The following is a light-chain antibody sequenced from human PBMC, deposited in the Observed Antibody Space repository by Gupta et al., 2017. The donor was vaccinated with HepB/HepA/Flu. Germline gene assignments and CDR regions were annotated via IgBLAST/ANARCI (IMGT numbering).Light chain of an antibody. CDR1: QSIRNY. Sequence: DIPMTQSPSSLSASVGDRVTITCRASQSIRNYLNWYQHKPGKAPKLLIYAASTLQNEVPSRCSGSGSGTEFTLTISRLHPEDVAAYCCQQCHKPPLTFGQGTRLEIK. CDR2: AAS. CDR3: QQCHKPPLT. J-gene: IGKJ5*01. V-gene: IGKV1-39*01.